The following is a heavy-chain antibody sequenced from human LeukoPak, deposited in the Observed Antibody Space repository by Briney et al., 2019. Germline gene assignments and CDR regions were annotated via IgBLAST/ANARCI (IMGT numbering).Heavy chain of an antibody. CDR3: ARSPSGWYGDY. J-gene: IGHJ4*02. D-gene: IGHD6-19*01. CDR1: GYTFTDYY. CDR2: INPNSGGT. Sequence: ASVKVSCKASGYTFTDYYMHWVRQAPGQGLEWMGRINPNSGGTSSARKFQSRVTVTRDTSISTVYMELSRLTSDDTAVYYCARSPSGWYGDYWGQGTLVTVSS. V-gene: IGHV1-2*06.